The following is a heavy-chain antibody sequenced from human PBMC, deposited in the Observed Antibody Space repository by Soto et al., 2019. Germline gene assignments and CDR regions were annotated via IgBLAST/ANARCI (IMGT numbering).Heavy chain of an antibody. V-gene: IGHV1-69*02. CDR3: ASSYGSGYRAFDY. J-gene: IGHJ4*02. CDR2: INPILSMS. Sequence: QVQLVQSGAEVKKPGSSVRVSCKASGDTFTFYSINWVRQAPGLGLEWMGRINPILSMSNYAQRFQGRVTMTADKSTSTASMELSRLRSEDTAMYYCASSYGSGYRAFDYWGQGALVTVSS. D-gene: IGHD3-10*01. CDR1: GDTFTFYS.